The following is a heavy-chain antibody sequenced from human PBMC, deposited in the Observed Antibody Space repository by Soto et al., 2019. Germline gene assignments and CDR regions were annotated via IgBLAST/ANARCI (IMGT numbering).Heavy chain of an antibody. D-gene: IGHD3-22*01. V-gene: IGHV1-69*13. J-gene: IGHJ6*02. CDR2: IIPVFVTA. CDR1: GGTFSSYA. Sequence: GASVNVSCKASGGTFSSYAISWVRQAPGQGLEWMGGIIPVFVTANYAQKFQGRVTITADESTTTAYMELSSLRSEDTAVYFCGRDRNPSSAHYYSYGMDVWGQGTTVTVSS. CDR3: GRDRNPSSAHYYSYGMDV.